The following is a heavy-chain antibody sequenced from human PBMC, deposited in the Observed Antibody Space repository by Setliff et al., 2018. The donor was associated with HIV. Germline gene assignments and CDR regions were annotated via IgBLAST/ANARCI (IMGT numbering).Heavy chain of an antibody. Sequence: GASVKVSCKTSGYTFTDYFIHWVRQAPGQGLEWMGWINPKSGATNFAQKFQVRVTMTRDTSINTAYMEVNRLRSDDTAIYYCARAYSASYRGGGHFDYWGQGTLVTVSS. J-gene: IGHJ4*02. CDR1: GYTFTDYF. V-gene: IGHV1-2*02. D-gene: IGHD1-26*01. CDR3: ARAYSASYRGGGHFDY. CDR2: INPKSGAT.